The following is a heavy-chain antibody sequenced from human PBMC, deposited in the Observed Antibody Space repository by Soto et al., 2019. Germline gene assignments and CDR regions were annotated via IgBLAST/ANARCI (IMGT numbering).Heavy chain of an antibody. J-gene: IGHJ5*02. Sequence: QVQLVQSGAEVKKPGASVKVSCKASGYTFASYGISWVRQTPGQGLEWMGWSSAYKGNTNYAQKLQGRVTMTTDTSTSTAYMELRRLSSDDTAAYYCARDTEYSSGWCWFDPWGQGTLVTVS. CDR3: ARDTEYSSGWCWFDP. CDR2: SSAYKGNT. CDR1: GYTFASYG. V-gene: IGHV1-18*01. D-gene: IGHD6-19*01.